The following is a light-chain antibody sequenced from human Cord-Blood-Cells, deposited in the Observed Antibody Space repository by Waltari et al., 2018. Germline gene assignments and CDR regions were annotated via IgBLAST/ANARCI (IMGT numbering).Light chain of an antibody. V-gene: IGLV6-57*02. CDR1: SGSIASNY. CDR3: QSYDSSNWV. CDR2: EDN. J-gene: IGLJ3*02. Sequence: NFMLTQPHSVSESPGKTVTISCTGSSGSIASNYVQWSQQRPGSAPTTVIYEDNQRPSGVPDRFSGSIDSSSNSASLTISGLKTEDEADYYCQSYDSSNWVFGGGTKLTVL.